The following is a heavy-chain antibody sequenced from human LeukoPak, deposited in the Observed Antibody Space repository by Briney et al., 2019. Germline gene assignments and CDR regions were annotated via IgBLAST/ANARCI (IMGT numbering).Heavy chain of an antibody. CDR1: GFTFSSYW. Sequence: GGSLRLSCAASGFTFSSYWMSCVRQAPGKGLEWVANIEQDGSEKYYVDSVKGRFTISRDNAKNSLYLQMNSLRAEDTDVYYCARTRGYNYGYGFDYWGQGTLVTVSS. J-gene: IGHJ4*02. V-gene: IGHV3-7*05. D-gene: IGHD5-18*01. CDR2: IEQDGSEK. CDR3: ARTRGYNYGYGFDY.